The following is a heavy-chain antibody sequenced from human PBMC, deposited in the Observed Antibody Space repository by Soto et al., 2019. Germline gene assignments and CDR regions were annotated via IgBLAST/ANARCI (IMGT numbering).Heavy chain of an antibody. CDR3: ARGIGIAAAGTDWFDP. Sequence: QVQLVQSGAEVKKPGSSVKVSCKASGGTFSSYTISWVRQSPGPGLEWMGRIIPILGIANYAQKFQGRVTITADKTTSTAYMELSSLRSEDTAVYYCARGIGIAAAGTDWFDPWGQGTLVTVSS. J-gene: IGHJ5*02. D-gene: IGHD6-13*01. CDR1: GGTFSSYT. CDR2: IIPILGIA. V-gene: IGHV1-69*02.